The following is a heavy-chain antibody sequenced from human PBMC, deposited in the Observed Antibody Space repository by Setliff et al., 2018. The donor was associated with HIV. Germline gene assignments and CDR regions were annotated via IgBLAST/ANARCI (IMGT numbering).Heavy chain of an antibody. CDR1: DSSLSCYY. J-gene: IGHJ4*02. V-gene: IGHV4-34*01. CDR2: INDSGTT. CDR3: ARGPIRYSSGVRWFLGVESWYSGIDY. Sequence: SETLSLTCAVYDSSLSCYYWSWIRQSTGKGLEWIGEINDSGTTNYNPSLESRVTMLIDMSKNQLSLKLSSVTAADTAVYFCARGPIRYSSGVRWFLGVESWYSGIDYWGQGTRVTVSS. D-gene: IGHD2-15*01.